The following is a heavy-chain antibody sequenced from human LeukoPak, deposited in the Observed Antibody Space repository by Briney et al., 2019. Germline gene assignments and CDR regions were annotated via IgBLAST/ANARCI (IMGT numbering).Heavy chain of an antibody. CDR2: ITSSGTYI. CDR3: ARDPYSGNYGSYYYYYMDV. CDR1: GFTFNNYN. V-gene: IGHV3-21*01. D-gene: IGHD3-22*01. Sequence: PGGSLRLSCAASGFTFNNYNMNWVRQAPGKALEWVSSITSSGTYIFYADSVKGRFTISRYNAKNSLYLQINSLGPEDTAVYFCARDPYSGNYGSYYYYYMDVWGKGTTVTVSS. J-gene: IGHJ6*03.